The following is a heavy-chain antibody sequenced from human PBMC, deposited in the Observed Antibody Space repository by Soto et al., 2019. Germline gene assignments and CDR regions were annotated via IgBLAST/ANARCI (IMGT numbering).Heavy chain of an antibody. CDR3: AREGALLFGGNSDYYSTMDV. CDR2: IYHSGST. CDR1: GVSISSSNW. V-gene: IGHV4-4*02. Sequence: SETLSLTCAVSGVSISSSNWWSWVRQPPGKGLEWIGEIYHSGSTNYNPSLKSRVTISVDKSKNQFSLKLSSVTAADTAVYYCAREGALLFGGNSDYYSTMDVWGQGTTVTVSS. J-gene: IGHJ6*02. D-gene: IGHD2-21*02.